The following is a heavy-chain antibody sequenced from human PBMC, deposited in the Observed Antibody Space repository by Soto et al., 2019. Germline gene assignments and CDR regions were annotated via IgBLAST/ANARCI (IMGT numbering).Heavy chain of an antibody. CDR3: ARVSWNYGYWFDL. D-gene: IGHD1-7*01. CDR1: VGSISSGDYY. J-gene: IGHJ5*02. Sequence: SETLSLTCTVSVGSISSGDYYWSWIRQPPGKGLEWIGYIYYSGSTYYNPSLKSRVTISVDTSKNQFSLKLSSVTAADTAVYYCARVSWNYGYWFDLWGQGTLVTVS. CDR2: IYYSGST. V-gene: IGHV4-30-4*01.